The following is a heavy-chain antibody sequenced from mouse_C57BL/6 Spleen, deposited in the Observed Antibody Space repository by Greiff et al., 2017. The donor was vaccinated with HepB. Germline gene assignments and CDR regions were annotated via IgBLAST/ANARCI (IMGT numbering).Heavy chain of an antibody. J-gene: IGHJ2*01. CDR1: GFTFSDYY. Sequence: DVQLVESEGGLVQPGSSMKLSCTASGFTFSDYYMAWVRQVPEKGLEWVANINYDGSSTYYLDSLKSRFIISRDNAKNILYLQMSSLKSEDTATYYCARAVYYYGSSSYYFDYWGQGTTLTVSS. V-gene: IGHV5-16*01. D-gene: IGHD1-1*01. CDR2: INYDGSST. CDR3: ARAVYYYGSSSYYFDY.